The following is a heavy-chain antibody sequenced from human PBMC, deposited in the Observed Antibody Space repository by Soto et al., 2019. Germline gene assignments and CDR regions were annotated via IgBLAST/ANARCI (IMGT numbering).Heavy chain of an antibody. CDR3: ASEADGNDGTGGGMDF. J-gene: IGHJ6*02. D-gene: IGHD1-1*01. Sequence: QAQLVESGGDVVQPGTSLRLSCAVSGFIFNRYGMHWVRQAPGKGLEWVAVIWHDGSKKLYADSVRGRFTISSDDSKNTLVLQMSSLGVDDTAGYYCASEADGNDGTGGGMDFGGQGTTVTASS. V-gene: IGHV3-33*01. CDR1: GFIFNRYG. CDR2: IWHDGSKK.